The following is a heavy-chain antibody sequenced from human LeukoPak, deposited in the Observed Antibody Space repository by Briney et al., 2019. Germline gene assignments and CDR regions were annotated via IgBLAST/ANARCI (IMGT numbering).Heavy chain of an antibody. CDR1: GYSFTNYW. V-gene: IGHV5-51*01. D-gene: IGHD4-17*01. CDR3: ARRLRLRSTDYYFDY. Sequence: LGESLKISCKASGYSFTNYWIGWVRQMPGKGLEWMAIIYPGDSATRYSPSFQRQVTISADKSISTAYLQWSSLEASDSAMYYCARRLRLRSTDYYFDYWGQGTLVTVSS. CDR2: IYPGDSAT. J-gene: IGHJ4*02.